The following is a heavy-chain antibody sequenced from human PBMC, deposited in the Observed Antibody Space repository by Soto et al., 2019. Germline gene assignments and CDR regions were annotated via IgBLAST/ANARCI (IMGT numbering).Heavy chain of an antibody. CDR1: GGSISSGGYY. V-gene: IGHV4-31*03. Sequence: SETLSLTCTVSGGSISSGGYYWSWIRQHPGKGLEWIGYIYYSGSTSHNPSLKSRVTISVDTSKNQLSLKLSAVTAADTAVYYCARWWSGSRQGFDPWGQGTLVTVSS. CDR2: IYYSGST. D-gene: IGHD3-3*01. J-gene: IGHJ5*02. CDR3: ARWWSGSRQGFDP.